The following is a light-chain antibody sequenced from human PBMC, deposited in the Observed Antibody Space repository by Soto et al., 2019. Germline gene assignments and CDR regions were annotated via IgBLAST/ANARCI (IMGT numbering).Light chain of an antibody. CDR1: QNVASSF. V-gene: IGKV3-20*01. CDR3: QQYSSSPYN. Sequence: ENVLTQSPDTLSLSPGERATLSCRASQNVASSFLAWYQHKPGQAPRLLIYDSSTRASGIPDRFSGSGSGTDFTLTISTLEPEDFAVYYCQQYSSSPYNFGQGTKLEMK. J-gene: IGKJ2*01. CDR2: DSS.